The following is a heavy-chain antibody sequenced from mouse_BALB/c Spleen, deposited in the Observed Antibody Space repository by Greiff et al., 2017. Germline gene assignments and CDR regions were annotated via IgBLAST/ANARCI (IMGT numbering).Heavy chain of an antibody. J-gene: IGHJ4*01. D-gene: IGHD1-1*01. CDR3: ARGPHYYGSSPSAMDY. CDR1: GYSITSGYY. Sequence: EVKLLESGPGLVKPSQSLSLTCSVTGYSITSGYYWNWIRQFPGNKLEWMGYISYDGSNNYNPSLKNRISITRDTSKNQFFLKLNSVTTEDTATYYCARGPHYYGSSPSAMDYWGQGTSVTVSS. V-gene: IGHV3-6*02. CDR2: ISYDGSN.